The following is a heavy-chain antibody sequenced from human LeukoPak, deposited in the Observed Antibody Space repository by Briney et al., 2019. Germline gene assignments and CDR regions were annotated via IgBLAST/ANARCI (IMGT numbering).Heavy chain of an antibody. CDR2: TYYRSKWYN. Sequence: SQTLSLTFAISGDSVSSNSAAWNWIRQSPSRGLEWLGRTYYRSKWYNDYAVSVKSRITINPDTSKNQFSLQLNSVTPEDTAVYYCAREDKRTSGDYYYGMDVWGQGTTVTVSS. V-gene: IGHV6-1*01. CDR1: GDSVSSNSAA. J-gene: IGHJ6*02. D-gene: IGHD1-14*01. CDR3: AREDKRTSGDYYYGMDV.